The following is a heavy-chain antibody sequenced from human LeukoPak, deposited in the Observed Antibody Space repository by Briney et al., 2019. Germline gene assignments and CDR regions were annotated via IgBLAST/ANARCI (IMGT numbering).Heavy chain of an antibody. D-gene: IGHD3-22*01. CDR3: ARDPYYYLRMGYFDY. V-gene: IGHV3-21*01. Sequence: GGSLRLSCAASGFTIATSAMNWVRQVPGKGLEWVSSINSASSHIYYAASVRGRFTISRDNAMNSVFLQMHSLGAEDTSVYYCARDPYYYLRMGYFDYWGQGILVTVSS. CDR2: INSASSHI. CDR1: GFTIATSA. J-gene: IGHJ4*02.